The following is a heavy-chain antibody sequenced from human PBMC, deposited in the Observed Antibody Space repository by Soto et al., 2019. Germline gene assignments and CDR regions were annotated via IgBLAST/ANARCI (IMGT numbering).Heavy chain of an antibody. V-gene: IGHV3-21*01. J-gene: IGHJ4*02. CDR1: GFTFSSYS. D-gene: IGHD5-18*01. CDR3: ASAGIQLWPSIPFDY. Sequence: EVQLVESGGGLVKPGGSLRLSCAASGFTFSSYSMNWVRQAPGKGLEWVSSISSSSSYIYYADSVKGRFTISRDNAKNSLYLQMNSLRAEDTAVYYCASAGIQLWPSIPFDYWGQGTLVTVSS. CDR2: ISSSSSYI.